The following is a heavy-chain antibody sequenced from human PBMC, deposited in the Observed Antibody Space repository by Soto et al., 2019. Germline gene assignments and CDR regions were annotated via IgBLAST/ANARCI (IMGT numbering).Heavy chain of an antibody. CDR1: GYTSTGYY. J-gene: IGHJ5*02. D-gene: IGHD6-13*01. CDR2: INPNSGGT. Sequence: GASVKVSCKASGYTSTGYYMHWVRQAPGQGLEWMGWINPNSGGTNYAQKFQGWVTMTRDTSISTAYMELSRLRSDDTAVYYCARDASIAAARARFDPWGQGTLVTVSS. CDR3: ARDASIAAARARFDP. V-gene: IGHV1-2*04.